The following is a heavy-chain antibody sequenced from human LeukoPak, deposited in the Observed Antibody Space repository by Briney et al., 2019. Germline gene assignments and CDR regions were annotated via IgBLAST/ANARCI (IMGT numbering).Heavy chain of an antibody. CDR2: IYYSGST. D-gene: IGHD3-22*01. V-gene: IGHV4-39*01. CDR1: GGSISSSSYY. CDR3: ARAPLPTYDSSGYYDY. J-gene: IGHJ4*02. Sequence: SETLYLTRNVSGGSISSSSYYWGSIRQPPRKGLEWIGSIYYSGSTYYAPPLNSRVTISVDTSKNQFSLKLSSVTAAYTAAYYCARAPLPTYDSSGYYDYWGQGTLVTVSS.